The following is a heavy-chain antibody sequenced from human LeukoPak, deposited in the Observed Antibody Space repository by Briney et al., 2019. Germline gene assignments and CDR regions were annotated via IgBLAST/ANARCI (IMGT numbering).Heavy chain of an antibody. CDR1: GFTFSNYA. V-gene: IGHV3-30*04. Sequence: PGRSLRLSCAASGFTFSNYAMHWVRQAPGKGLEWVALISYDGSNKYYADSVKGRFTISRDNSKNTLHLQMNSLRAEDTAVYHCAKARGPVTSDRPVDYWGQGTLVTVSS. CDR3: AKARGPVTSDRPVDY. J-gene: IGHJ4*02. CDR2: ISYDGSNK. D-gene: IGHD4-17*01.